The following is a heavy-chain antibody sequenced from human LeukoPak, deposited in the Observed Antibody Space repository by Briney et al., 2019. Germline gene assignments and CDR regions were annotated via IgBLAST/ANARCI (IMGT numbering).Heavy chain of an antibody. V-gene: IGHV4-38-2*02. CDR3: ARESSYYGSGSYYKGVFDY. D-gene: IGHD3-10*01. CDR2: IYHSGNT. Sequence: SETLSLTCTVSNYSISSGYYWAWIRQPPGKGLEWIGNIYHSGNTYYNPSLKSRVTMSVDTSKNQFSLKLSSVTAADTAVYYCARESSYYGSGSYYKGVFDYWGQGTLVTVSS. J-gene: IGHJ4*02. CDR1: NYSISSGYY.